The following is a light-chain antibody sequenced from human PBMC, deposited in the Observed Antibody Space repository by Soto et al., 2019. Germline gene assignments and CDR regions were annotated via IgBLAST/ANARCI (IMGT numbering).Light chain of an antibody. J-gene: IGKJ1*01. CDR1: QSINRF. CDR3: QQSQITPWT. Sequence: DIQMTQSPSSLSASVGDRVTITCRASQSINRFLNWYQQKRGKGPNLLIYGASTLQSGVPLRFSGSGSGTDFTLTISSLQPEDFATYYCQQSQITPWTFGQGTKVDIK. V-gene: IGKV1-39*01. CDR2: GAS.